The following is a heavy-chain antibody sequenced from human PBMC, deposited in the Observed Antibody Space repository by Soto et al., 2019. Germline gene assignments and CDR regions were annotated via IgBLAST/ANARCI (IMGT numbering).Heavy chain of an antibody. V-gene: IGHV3-30*18. CDR3: AKDLRLWSKDYYYYGMDV. J-gene: IGHJ6*02. Sequence: QVQLVESGGGVVQPGRSLRLSCAASGFTFSSYGMHWVRQAPGKGLEWVAVISYDGSKEFYADPVKGRFTISRDNSKNTLYLQMSSLRAEDTAVYYCAKDLRLWSKDYYYYGMDVWGQGTTVTVSS. CDR1: GFTFSSYG. CDR2: ISYDGSKE. D-gene: IGHD5-18*01.